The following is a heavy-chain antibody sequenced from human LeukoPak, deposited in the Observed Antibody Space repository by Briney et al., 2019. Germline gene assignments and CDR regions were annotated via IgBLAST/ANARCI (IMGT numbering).Heavy chain of an antibody. CDR1: GFTFSSYW. CDR3: ARSTYSYGYPFDY. Sequence: GRSLRLSCAASGFTFSSYWMSWVRQAPGKGLEWVANIKQDGSEKYYVDSVKGRFTISRDNAKNSLYLQMNSLRAEDTAVYYCARSTYSYGYPFDYWGQGTLVTVSS. J-gene: IGHJ4*02. D-gene: IGHD5-18*01. CDR2: IKQDGSEK. V-gene: IGHV3-7*01.